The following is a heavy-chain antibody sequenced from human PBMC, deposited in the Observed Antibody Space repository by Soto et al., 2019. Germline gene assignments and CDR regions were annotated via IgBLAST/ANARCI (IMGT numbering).Heavy chain of an antibody. D-gene: IGHD3-10*01. V-gene: IGHV3-53*01. Sequence: EVQLVESGGGLIQPGGSLRLSCAVSGFTVSNNYMSWVRQAPGKGLEGVSVIYSGGYTAYGDSVKGRFTISRDNSKNTPYFQMNGRGARAPAGYFCARPPGGGGYWGQGTLVTVSS. CDR2: IYSGGYT. CDR3: ARPPGGGGY. J-gene: IGHJ4*02. CDR1: GFTVSNNY.